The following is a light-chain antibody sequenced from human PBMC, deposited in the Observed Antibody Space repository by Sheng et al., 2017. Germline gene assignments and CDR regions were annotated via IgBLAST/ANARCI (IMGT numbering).Light chain of an antibody. V-gene: IGLV3-21*03. CDR1: NIATIS. J-gene: IGLJ1*01. CDR2: DDT. CDR3: QLWDTGSDSYV. Sequence: SYELTQPPSVSVAPGKTASITCVGNNIATISVHWYQQRPGQAPVVVVYDDTDRPSGIPERFSGSKSGNTATLTITGVEAGDEADYYCQLWDTGSDSYVFGIGTKVTVL.